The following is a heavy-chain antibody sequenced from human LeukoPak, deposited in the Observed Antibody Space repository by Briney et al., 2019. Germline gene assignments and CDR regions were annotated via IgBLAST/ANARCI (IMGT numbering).Heavy chain of an antibody. CDR2: ISIGGDAT. D-gene: IGHD2-15*01. CDR3: AKRRYCDDVRCRVFDY. CDR1: GFTFRRYA. J-gene: IGHJ4*02. V-gene: IGHV3-23*01. Sequence: PGGSLRLSSAASGFTFRRYAMNWVRQAPGKGLEWVSAISIGGDATYYAASGKGRFTISRDNSKNTLDFEMNSLRAGDKAIDYCAKRRYCDDVRCRVFDYWGQGTLVTVSS.